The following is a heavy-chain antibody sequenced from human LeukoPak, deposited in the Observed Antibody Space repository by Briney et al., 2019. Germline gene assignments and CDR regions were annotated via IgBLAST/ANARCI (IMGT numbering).Heavy chain of an antibody. V-gene: IGHV3-74*01. J-gene: IGHJ4*02. Sequence: GGSLRLSCAASGFTFSDYWMHWVRQVPGKGLVWVSHINTDGSITSYADSVKGRFTISRDNAKNTLYLQMNSLRAEEDTGVYYCTRSLATKYWGQGPLVIVSS. CDR2: INTDGSIT. D-gene: IGHD5-24*01. CDR3: TRSLATKY. CDR1: GFTFSDYW.